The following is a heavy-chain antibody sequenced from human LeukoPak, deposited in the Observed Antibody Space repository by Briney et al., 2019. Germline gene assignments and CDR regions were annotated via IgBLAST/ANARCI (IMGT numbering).Heavy chain of an antibody. V-gene: IGHV4-59*01. J-gene: IGHJ4*02. Sequence: SETLSLTCSFSGGSISNYYWSWVRQPPGKGLEGIGYIYYSGSTDYHPSLKSRVTISIDTSKNHFSLRLSSVTAADTASYYCARGYAYGPNYYFDYWGQGTLVTVSS. CDR3: ARGYAYGPNYYFDY. CDR2: IYYSGST. D-gene: IGHD5-18*01. CDR1: GGSISNYY.